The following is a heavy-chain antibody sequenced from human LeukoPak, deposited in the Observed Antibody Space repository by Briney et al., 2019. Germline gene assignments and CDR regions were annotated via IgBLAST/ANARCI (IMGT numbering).Heavy chain of an antibody. CDR1: GFTFSSYS. J-gene: IGHJ4*02. D-gene: IGHD1-26*01. CDR3: ARDGRGGSPTYYFDY. Sequence: GGSLRLSCAASGFTFSSYSMNWVRQAPGKGLEWVSSISSSSSYIYYADSVRGRFTISRDNAKNSLYLQMNSLRAEDTAVYYCARDGRGGSPTYYFDYWGQGTLVTVSS. CDR2: ISSSSSYI. V-gene: IGHV3-21*01.